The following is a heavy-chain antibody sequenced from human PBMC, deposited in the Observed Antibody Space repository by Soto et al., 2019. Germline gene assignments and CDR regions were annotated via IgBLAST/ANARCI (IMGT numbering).Heavy chain of an antibody. J-gene: IGHJ4*02. D-gene: IGHD1-26*01. CDR3: ARQVASGSYPTYFDY. CDR2: IYYSGST. CDR1: GGSISSSSYY. V-gene: IGHV4-39*01. Sequence: SETLSLTCTVSGGSISSSSYYWGWIRQPPGKGLEWIGSIYYSGSTYYNPSLKSRVTISVDTSKNQFSLKLSSVTAADTAVYYCARQVASGSYPTYFDYCGQGTLVTSPQ.